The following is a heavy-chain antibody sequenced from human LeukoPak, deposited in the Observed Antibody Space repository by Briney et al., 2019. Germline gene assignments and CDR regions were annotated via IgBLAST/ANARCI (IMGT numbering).Heavy chain of an antibody. Sequence: GGSLRLSCAASGFTFSSYAMHWVRQAPGKGLEWVAVISYDGSNKYYADSVKGRFTISRDNSKNTLYLEMNSLRAEDTAVYYCARDRHGDYYFDYWGQGTPVTVSS. CDR2: ISYDGSNK. J-gene: IGHJ4*02. CDR3: ARDRHGDYYFDY. CDR1: GFTFSSYA. V-gene: IGHV3-30-3*01. D-gene: IGHD4-17*01.